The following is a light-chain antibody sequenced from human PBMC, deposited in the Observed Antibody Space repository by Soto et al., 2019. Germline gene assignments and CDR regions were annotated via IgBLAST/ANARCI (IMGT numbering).Light chain of an antibody. J-gene: IGKJ4*01. V-gene: IGKV3-11*01. Sequence: EIVLTQSPATLSLSPGERATLSCRASRSVSSYLAWYQQKPGQAPGLLIYDASNRATGIPARFSGSGSGTDFTLAISSLEPEDFAVYYCQHFTVGGGTKVDIK. CDR2: DAS. CDR3: QHFT. CDR1: RSVSSY.